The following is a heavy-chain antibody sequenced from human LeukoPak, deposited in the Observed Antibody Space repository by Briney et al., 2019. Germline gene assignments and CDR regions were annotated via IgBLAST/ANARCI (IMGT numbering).Heavy chain of an antibody. J-gene: IGHJ6*02. D-gene: IGHD5-18*01. CDR2: IKEDGSDK. CDR3: AKTRNAAMSAYYSYAMDV. V-gene: IGHV3-7*03. CDR1: GFAFSSHW. Sequence: GGSLRLSCVASGFAFSSHWMTWVRQAPGKDLEWVANIKEDGSDKYYVDSLKGRFTISRDNAKNSLFLQMNSLRAEDTAVYYCAKTRNAAMSAYYSYAMDVWGQGTTVTVSS.